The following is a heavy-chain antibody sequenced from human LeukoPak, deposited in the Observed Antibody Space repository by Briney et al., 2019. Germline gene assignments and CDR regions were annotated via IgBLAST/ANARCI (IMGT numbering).Heavy chain of an antibody. V-gene: IGHV4-59*11. J-gene: IGHJ6*03. CDR2: IYYSGST. D-gene: IGHD2-2*01. CDR1: GGSISSHY. CDR3: ARGTRSSSYYYYYMDV. Sequence: SETLSLTCTVSGGSISSHYWSWIRQPPGKGLEWIGYIYYSGSTNYNPSLKSRVTISVDTSKNQFSLKLSSVTAADTAVYYCARGTRSSSYYYYYMDVWSKGTTVTVSS.